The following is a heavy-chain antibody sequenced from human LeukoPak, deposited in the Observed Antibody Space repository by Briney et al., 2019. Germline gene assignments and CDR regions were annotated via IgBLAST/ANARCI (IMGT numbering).Heavy chain of an antibody. CDR1: GGLISSSSYY. CDR3: ARTAGIAVAGSRQYFDY. J-gene: IGHJ4*02. V-gene: IGHV4-39*01. D-gene: IGHD6-19*01. Sequence: SETLSLTCTVSGGLISSSSYYWGWNRQPPGKGLEWIGSFYYSGSTYYNPSLNSRVAISVDMSKNQFSLKLSSVTAADTAMYYCARTAGIAVAGSRQYFDYWGQGTLVAVSS. CDR2: FYYSGST.